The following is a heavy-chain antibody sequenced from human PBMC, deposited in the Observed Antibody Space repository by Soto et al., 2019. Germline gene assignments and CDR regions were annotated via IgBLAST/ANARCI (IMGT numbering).Heavy chain of an antibody. Sequence: ASVKVSCKASGYTLTGYYMHWVRQAPGQGLEWMGWINPNSGGTNYAQKFQGWVTMTRDTSISTAYMELSRLRSDDTAVYYCARGEQLPPNWYYYYGMDVWGQGTTVTVSS. CDR3: ARGEQLPPNWYYYYGMDV. CDR2: INPNSGGT. D-gene: IGHD6-6*01. J-gene: IGHJ6*02. V-gene: IGHV1-2*04. CDR1: GYTLTGYY.